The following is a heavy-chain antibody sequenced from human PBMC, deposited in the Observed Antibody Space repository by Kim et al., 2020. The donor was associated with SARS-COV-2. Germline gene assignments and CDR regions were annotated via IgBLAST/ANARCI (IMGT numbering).Heavy chain of an antibody. CDR1: GFTFSSYS. J-gene: IGHJ6*02. CDR3: ARLDCSSTSCPSIYYYYYGMYV. D-gene: IGHD2-2*01. CDR2: ISSSSSYI. V-gene: IGHV3-21*04. Sequence: GGSLRLSCAASGFTFSSYSMNWVRQAPGKGLEWVSSISSSSSYIYYADSVKGRFTISRDNAKNSLYLQMNSLRAEDTAVYYCARLDCSSTSCPSIYYYYYGMYVWGQGTTVTVSS.